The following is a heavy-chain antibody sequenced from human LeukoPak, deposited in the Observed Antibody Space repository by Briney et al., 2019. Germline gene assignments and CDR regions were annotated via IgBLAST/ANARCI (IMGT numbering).Heavy chain of an antibody. D-gene: IGHD4-17*01. CDR2: MNPKSDNT. V-gene: IGHV1-8*03. J-gene: IGHJ4*02. Sequence: ASVKVSCKASGYTFSNFDINWVRQATGQGLEWMGWMNPKSDNTGHAQKYQGRLTITWDTSISTAYMELSSLRSDDTAVYYCARVGYGNSYDYWGQGTPVTVSS. CDR3: ARVGYGNSYDY. CDR1: GYTFSNFD.